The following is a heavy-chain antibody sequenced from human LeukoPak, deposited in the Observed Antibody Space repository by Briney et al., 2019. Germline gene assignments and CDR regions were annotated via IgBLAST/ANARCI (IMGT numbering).Heavy chain of an antibody. J-gene: IGHJ4*02. CDR1: GITFSSYG. Sequence: GGSLRLSCAASGITFSSYGMHWVRQAPGKGQEWVAFIRYDGTNEYYADSVKGRFTISRDNPKNSLYLQMNSLRAEDTAVYYCARRNCGGSSCYSSVDYWGQGTLVTVSS. CDR2: IRYDGTNE. CDR3: ARRNCGGSSCYSSVDY. D-gene: IGHD2-15*01. V-gene: IGHV3-30*02.